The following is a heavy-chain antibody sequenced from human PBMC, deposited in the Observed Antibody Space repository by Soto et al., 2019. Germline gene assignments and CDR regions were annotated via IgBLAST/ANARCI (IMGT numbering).Heavy chain of an antibody. V-gene: IGHV1-69*02. J-gene: IGHJ4*02. CDR3: ARRLHSDSLSVVDD. CDR2: IIPILGIA. CDR1: GGTFSSYT. Sequence: QVQLVQSGAEVKKPGSSVKVSCKASGGTFSSYTISWVRQAPGQGLEWMGRIIPILGIANYAQKFQGRVTITAEKSTSTAYVELSVLRSEDTAVYCCARRLHSDSLSVVDDWGQRTLVTVST. D-gene: IGHD3-22*01.